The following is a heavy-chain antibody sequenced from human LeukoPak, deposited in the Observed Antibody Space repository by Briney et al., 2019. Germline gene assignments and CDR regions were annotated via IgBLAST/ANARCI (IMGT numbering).Heavy chain of an antibody. D-gene: IGHD6-13*01. CDR2: VDHSGGT. CDR3: ARIYSSSWYGTGDY. Sequence: SETLSLTCTVSGYSLSSGYYWGWIRQPPGKGLEWIGSVDHSGGTYYNPSLKSRVTISVDTSKNQFSLKLSSVTAADTAVYYCARIYSSSWYGTGDYWGQGTLVTVSS. J-gene: IGHJ4*02. CDR1: GYSLSSGYY. V-gene: IGHV4-38-2*02.